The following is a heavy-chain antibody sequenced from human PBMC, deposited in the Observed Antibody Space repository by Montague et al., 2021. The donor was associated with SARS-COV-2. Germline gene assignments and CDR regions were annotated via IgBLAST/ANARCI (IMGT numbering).Heavy chain of an antibody. D-gene: IGHD3-22*01. CDR3: ASSYDSTGHVGC. J-gene: IGHJ4*02. Sequence: SETLSLTCTVSGFSISTGYYWGWIRQPPGKGLEWIGSIYHSGSTYYNPSLKSRVTISVDTSKNQFSLKLSSVTAADTAVYYCASSYDSTGHVGCWGQGTLVTVSS. CDR1: GFSISTGYY. CDR2: IYHSGST. V-gene: IGHV4-38-2*02.